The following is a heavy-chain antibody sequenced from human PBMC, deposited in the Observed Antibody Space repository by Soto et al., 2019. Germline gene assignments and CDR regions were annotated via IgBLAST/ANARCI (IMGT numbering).Heavy chain of an antibody. CDR3: ARDPIVGATIGAFDI. CDR1: GYSFIDYW. D-gene: IGHD1-26*01. J-gene: IGHJ3*02. CDR2: IYPGDSDT. V-gene: IGHV5-51*01. Sequence: GESLKISCKGSGYSFIDYWIGWVRQVPGKGLEWMGVIYPGDSDTRYSPSFQGHVTISADKSISTAYLQWSTLKASDTAKYYCARDPIVGATIGAFDIWGQGTMVTVSS.